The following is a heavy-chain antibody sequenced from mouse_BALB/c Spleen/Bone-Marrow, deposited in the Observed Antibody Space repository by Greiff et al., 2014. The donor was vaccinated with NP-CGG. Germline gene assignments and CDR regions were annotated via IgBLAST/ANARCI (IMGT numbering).Heavy chain of an antibody. CDR3: ARKRGGDMDY. CDR1: GYTFTSYV. V-gene: IGHV1-14*01. D-gene: IGHD2-13*01. J-gene: IGHJ4*01. Sequence: VQLKESGPELVKPGASVKMSCKASGYTFTSYVMHWVKQKPGQGLEWIGYIIPSNDVTKYNEKFKGKATLTSDKSSSTAYMELSSLTSEDSAVYYCARKRGGDMDYWGPGTSVTVSS. CDR2: IIPSNDVT.